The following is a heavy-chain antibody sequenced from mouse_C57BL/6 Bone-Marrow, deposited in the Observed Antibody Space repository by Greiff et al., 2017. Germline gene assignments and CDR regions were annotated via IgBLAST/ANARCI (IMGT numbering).Heavy chain of an antibody. Sequence: VQLQESGPGLVAPSQSLSITCTVSGFSLTSYGVDWVRQSPGKGLEWLGVIWGVGSTNYNSALKSRLSISKDNSKSPVFLKMNSLQTDDTAMYYCASSLFAYWGQGTLVTVSA. CDR1: GFSLTSYG. CDR3: ASSLFAY. J-gene: IGHJ3*01. CDR2: IWGVGST. V-gene: IGHV2-6*01. D-gene: IGHD6-2*01.